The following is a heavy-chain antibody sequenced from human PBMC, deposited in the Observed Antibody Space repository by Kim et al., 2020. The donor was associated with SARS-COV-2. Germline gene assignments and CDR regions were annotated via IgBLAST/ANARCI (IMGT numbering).Heavy chain of an antibody. V-gene: IGHV1-46*01. D-gene: IGHD2-2*01. CDR2: INPSGGST. J-gene: IGHJ6*02. CDR3: ARADIVVVPAAISNLYYYYGMDV. Sequence: ASVKVSCKASGYTFTSYYMHWVRQAPGQGLEWMGIINPSGGSTSYAQKFQGRVTMTRDTSTSTVYMELSSLRSEDTAVYYCARADIVVVPAAISNLYYYYGMDVWGQGTTVTVSS. CDR1: GYTFTSYY.